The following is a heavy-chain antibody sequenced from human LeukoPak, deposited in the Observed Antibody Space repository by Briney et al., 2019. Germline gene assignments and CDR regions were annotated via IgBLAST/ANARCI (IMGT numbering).Heavy chain of an antibody. CDR3: ARRRQDSSAFDY. Sequence: SETLSLTCAVYNGSFSGYFWSWIRHPPGRGLEWIGESSRTRSTNYNPSLTSRVTVSVDTSKNQFSLRLSSVTAADTAVYYCARRRQDSSAFDYWGQGTLVTVSS. D-gene: IGHD3-22*01. J-gene: IGHJ4*01. CDR1: NGSFSGYF. V-gene: IGHV4-34*01. CDR2: SSRTRST.